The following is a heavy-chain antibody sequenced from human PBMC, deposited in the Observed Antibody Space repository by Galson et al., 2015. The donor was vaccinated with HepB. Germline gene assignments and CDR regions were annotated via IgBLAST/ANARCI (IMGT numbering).Heavy chain of an antibody. Sequence: SLRLSCAASKFTFSNCGIHWVRQAPGEGLEWVAGIWFDGNQKNYGDSVKGRFTISTDNSKNMLYLQMDSLRVEDTAFYYCARDPGGSYDYWGQGTLVTVSP. V-gene: IGHV3-33*08. D-gene: IGHD1-26*01. J-gene: IGHJ4*02. CDR2: IWFDGNQK. CDR3: ARDPGGSYDY. CDR1: KFTFSNCG.